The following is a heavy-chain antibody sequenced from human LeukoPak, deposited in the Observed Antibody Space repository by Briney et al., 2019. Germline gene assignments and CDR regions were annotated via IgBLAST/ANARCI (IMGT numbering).Heavy chain of an antibody. D-gene: IGHD4/OR15-4a*01. Sequence: SETLSLTCTVSGGSISSDDYYWGWIRQHPGKGLEWIGYIYYSGSAYYNPSLKSRVTISVDTSKNQFSLKLSSVTAADTAVYYCAGLTSSRRAFDIWGQGTMVTVSS. CDR2: IYYSGSA. CDR1: GGSISSDDYY. V-gene: IGHV4-31*03. J-gene: IGHJ3*02. CDR3: AGLTSSRRAFDI.